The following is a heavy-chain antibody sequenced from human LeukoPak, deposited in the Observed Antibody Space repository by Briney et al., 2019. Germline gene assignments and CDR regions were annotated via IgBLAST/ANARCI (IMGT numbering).Heavy chain of an antibody. D-gene: IGHD6-19*01. CDR3: AKSVVAVAANLDY. CDR1: GFTFSSYA. CDR2: IGGSGGST. V-gene: IGHV3-23*01. Sequence: PGGSLRLSCAASGFTFSSYAMSWVRQAPGKGLEWVSAIGGSGGSTYYADSVKGRCTISRDNSKNTLYLQMNSLRAEDTAVYYCAKSVVAVAANLDYWGQGTLVTVSS. J-gene: IGHJ4*02.